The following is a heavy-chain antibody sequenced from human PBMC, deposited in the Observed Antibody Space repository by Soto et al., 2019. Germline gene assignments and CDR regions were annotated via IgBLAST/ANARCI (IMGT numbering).Heavy chain of an antibody. CDR3: AKAYSSIGGGLTY. Sequence: GGSLRLSCAASGFTFDDYAMHWVRQAPGRGLEWVSGISWNSGNIGYADSVKGRFTISRDKAKNSLYLQMNSLRAEDTALYYCAKAYSSIGGGLTYWGQGSLVTVSS. J-gene: IGHJ4*02. CDR1: GFTFDDYA. CDR2: ISWNSGNI. V-gene: IGHV3-9*01. D-gene: IGHD2-15*01.